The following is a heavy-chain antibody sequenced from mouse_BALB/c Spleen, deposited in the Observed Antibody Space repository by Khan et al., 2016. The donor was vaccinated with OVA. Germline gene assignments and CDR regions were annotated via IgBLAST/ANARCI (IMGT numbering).Heavy chain of an antibody. D-gene: IGHD2-2*01. V-gene: IGHV9-3-1*01. CDR1: GFTFTNYG. J-gene: IGHJ4*01. CDR3: ARVGYNGTMDC. Sequence: QIQLVQSGPELKKPGETVQLSCKASGFTFTNYGMNWVKQAPGKGLKWMGWINTYTGAPTFADDFKGRFAFSLKTSASTAYLQINSLKNEDTATYFCARVGYNGTMDCWGQGTSVTVSS. CDR2: INTYTGAP.